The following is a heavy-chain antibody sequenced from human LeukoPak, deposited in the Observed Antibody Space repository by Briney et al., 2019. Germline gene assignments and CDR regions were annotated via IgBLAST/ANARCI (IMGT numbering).Heavy chain of an antibody. CDR3: ARDKIGGPTLLDY. CDR1: GFTFSDFW. V-gene: IGHV3-7*01. CDR2: IKQDGSEK. Sequence: PGGSLSLSCAASGFTFSDFWMSWVPQAPGEGLEWVANIKQDGSEKYYLDSVKGRFTISRDNAKNSLYLQVNSLRAEDTAVYYCARDKIGGPTLLDYWGQGTLVTVSS. D-gene: IGHD3-16*01. J-gene: IGHJ4*02.